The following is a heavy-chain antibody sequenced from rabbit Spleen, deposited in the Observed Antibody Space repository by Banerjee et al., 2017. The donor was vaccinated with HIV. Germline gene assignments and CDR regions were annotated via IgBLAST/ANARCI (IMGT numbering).Heavy chain of an antibody. V-gene: IGHV1S45*01. J-gene: IGHJ4*01. CDR3: ARMPYGGGNGYYLSV. CDR2: VNGGGSGTT. Sequence: EQLEESGGDLVKPGASLTLTCTASGLDFSASYWIWWVRQAPGKGLEWIACVNGGGSGTTYYASWVNGRFSISKTSSTTVTLQMTRLTAADTATYFCARMPYGGGNGYYLSVWGPGTLVTVS. D-gene: IGHD1-1*01. CDR1: GLDFSASYW.